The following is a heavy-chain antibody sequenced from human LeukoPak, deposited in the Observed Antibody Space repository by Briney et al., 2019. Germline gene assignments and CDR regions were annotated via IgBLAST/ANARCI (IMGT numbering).Heavy chain of an antibody. J-gene: IGHJ5*02. CDR1: GGSISSGGHY. V-gene: IGHV4-30-4*08. CDR2: IYYSGSA. Sequence: SQTLSLTCIVSGGSISSGGHYWSWIRQPPGKGLEWIGYIYYSGSAYYNPSLKSRVTISVDTSKNQFSLKLSSVTAADTAVYYCARGWQLLSEDNWFDPWGQGTLVTVSS. CDR3: ARGWQLLSEDNWFDP. D-gene: IGHD2-2*01.